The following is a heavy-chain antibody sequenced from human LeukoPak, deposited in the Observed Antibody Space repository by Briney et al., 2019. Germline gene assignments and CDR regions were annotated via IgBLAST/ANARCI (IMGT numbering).Heavy chain of an antibody. CDR3: AKVTYGSGTYGAFDY. J-gene: IGHJ4*02. Sequence: GGSLRLSCAASGFTFSDYYMSWIRQAPGKGLEWVSTISGSGDNTYYADSVKGRFTISRDNSKNTLYLQMNSLRAEDTAVYYCAKVTYGSGTYGAFDYWGQGTLVTVSS. V-gene: IGHV3-23*01. CDR1: GFTFSDYY. CDR2: ISGSGDNT. D-gene: IGHD3-10*01.